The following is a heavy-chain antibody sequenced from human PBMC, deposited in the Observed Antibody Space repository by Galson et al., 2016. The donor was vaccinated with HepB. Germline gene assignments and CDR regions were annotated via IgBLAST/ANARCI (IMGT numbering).Heavy chain of an antibody. CDR3: VRSGGWPDF. D-gene: IGHD6-19*01. CDR2: INIDGETT. J-gene: IGHJ4*02. Sequence: LRLSCAASGFTFSSYWMHWVRQAPGKGLMWVSHINIDGETTNYADSVKGRFTISRDNAKSTVFLEMNSLRADDTAVYYCVRSGGWPDFWGQGTLVTVSS. CDR1: GFTFSSYW. V-gene: IGHV3-74*01.